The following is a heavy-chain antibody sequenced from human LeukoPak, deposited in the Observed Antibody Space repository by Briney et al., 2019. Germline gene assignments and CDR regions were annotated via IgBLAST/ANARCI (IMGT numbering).Heavy chain of an antibody. J-gene: IGHJ4*02. Sequence: HPGGSLRLSCVVSGFTFSSYEMNWVRQAPGKGLEWVSYIGISEGNIYYANSVKGLFTISRDNAKNSLYLQMNSLRAEDTAVYYCAREEINCGGDCHLYWGQGTLVTVSS. D-gene: IGHD2-21*02. CDR3: AREEINCGGDCHLY. CDR1: GFTFSSYE. V-gene: IGHV3-48*03. CDR2: IGISEGNI.